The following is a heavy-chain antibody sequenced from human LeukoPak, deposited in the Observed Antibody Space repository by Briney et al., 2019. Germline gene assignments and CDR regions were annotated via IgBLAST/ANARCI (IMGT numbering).Heavy chain of an antibody. CDR3: ARESPVVGAHLLWAFDI. D-gene: IGHD1-26*01. Sequence: GSSVKVSCKASGGTFISYAISWVRQAPGQGLEWMGGIIPIFGTANYAQKFQGRVTITADESTSTAYMELSSLRSEDTAVYYCARESPVVGAHLLWAFDIWGQGTMVTVSS. CDR1: GGTFISYA. V-gene: IGHV1-69*01. CDR2: IIPIFGTA. J-gene: IGHJ3*02.